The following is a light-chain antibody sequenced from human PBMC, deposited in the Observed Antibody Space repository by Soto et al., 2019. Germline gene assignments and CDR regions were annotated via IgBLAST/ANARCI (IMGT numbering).Light chain of an antibody. Sequence: QSVLTQPRSVSGSPGQSVTISCTGTSSDVGGYNFVSWFQQHPGKAPKLMIFDVSKQPSGVPDRFSGSKSGNTASLTISGLQAEDEADYYCCSYAGSYTRVFGGGTQLTVL. CDR2: DVS. CDR3: CSYAGSYTRV. V-gene: IGLV2-11*01. CDR1: SSDVGGYNF. J-gene: IGLJ3*02.